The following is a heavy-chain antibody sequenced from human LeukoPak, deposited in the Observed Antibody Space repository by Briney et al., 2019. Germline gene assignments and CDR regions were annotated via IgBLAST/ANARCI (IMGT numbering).Heavy chain of an antibody. CDR2: IKQDGSDK. Sequence: PGGSLRLSCAASGFTLSNFWMSWVRQAPGKGLEWVANIKQDGSDKNYMDSVKGRFTISRDNAKNSLYLQMNSLRAEDTAVYYCARGPHGGFVIIPTEFWGQGTLVTVSS. V-gene: IGHV3-7*01. CDR1: GFTLSNFW. CDR3: ARGPHGGFVIIPTEF. D-gene: IGHD3-3*01. J-gene: IGHJ4*02.